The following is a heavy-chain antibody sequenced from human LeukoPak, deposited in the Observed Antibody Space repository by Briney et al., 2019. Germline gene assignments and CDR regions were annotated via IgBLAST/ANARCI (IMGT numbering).Heavy chain of an antibody. Sequence: GGSLRLSCAASGFTFSNAWMSWVRQAPGKGLEWVGRIKSKTDGGTTDYAAPVKGRFTISRDDSKNTLYLQMNSLKTEDTAVYYCAKDGYGSGTNFDYWGQGTLVTVSS. CDR2: IKSKTDGGTT. V-gene: IGHV3-15*01. CDR1: GFTFSNAW. D-gene: IGHD3-10*01. CDR3: AKDGYGSGTNFDY. J-gene: IGHJ4*02.